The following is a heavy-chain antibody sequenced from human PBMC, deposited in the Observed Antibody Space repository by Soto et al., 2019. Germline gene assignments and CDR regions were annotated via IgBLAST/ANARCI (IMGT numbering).Heavy chain of an antibody. J-gene: IGHJ5*01. Sequence: SETLSLTCTVSGGSFRSYYWSWVRQPPGKGLEWIGHFYYSGSTKYDPSLESRVTISVDTSKNQFSLKLASVTAADTAVYYCARLPPRSSDATADWFDSWGQGTLVTVSS. CDR2: FYYSGST. D-gene: IGHD3-10*01. CDR1: GGSFRSYY. V-gene: IGHV4-59*08. CDR3: ARLPPRSSDATADWFDS.